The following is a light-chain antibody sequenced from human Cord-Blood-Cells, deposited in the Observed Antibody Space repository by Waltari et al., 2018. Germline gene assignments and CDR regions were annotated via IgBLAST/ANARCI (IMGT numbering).Light chain of an antibody. CDR1: QGISSY. J-gene: IGKJ1*01. Sequence: DIPLTQSPSFLSASVGDRLAITCRASQGISSYLAWYQQKPGKAPKLLIYAASTLQSGVPSRFSGSGSGTEFTLTISSLQPEDFATYYCQQLNSYPRTFGQGTKVEIK. V-gene: IGKV1-9*01. CDR2: AAS. CDR3: QQLNSYPRT.